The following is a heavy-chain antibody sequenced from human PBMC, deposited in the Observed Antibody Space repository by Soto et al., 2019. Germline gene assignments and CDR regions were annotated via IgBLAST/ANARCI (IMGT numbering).Heavy chain of an antibody. J-gene: IGHJ6*02. V-gene: IGHV3-23*01. CDR2: VSGSGVST. Sequence: EVQLLESGGGLVQPGGSLRLSCAASGFTFSSYAMTWVRQAPGKGLEWVSAVSGSGVSTYYADSVKGRFTISRDNSKNPLSLQMNSRRAEDTAVYYCAKRDPYYYYGMDVWGQGTTVTVSS. CDR3: AKRDPYYYYGMDV. CDR1: GFTFSSYA.